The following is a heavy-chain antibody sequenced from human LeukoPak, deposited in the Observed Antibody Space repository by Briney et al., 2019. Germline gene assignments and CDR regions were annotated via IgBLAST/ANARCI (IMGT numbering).Heavy chain of an antibody. CDR2: ISYDGTDK. D-gene: IGHD6-13*01. CDR3: AKSLSGWWTPELDY. J-gene: IGHJ4*02. Sequence: GGSLRLSCVASGFIFSSYGINWVRQAPGKGLEWVAVISYDGTDKYYTDSVKGRFTISRDRSTNTVSLEMNSLRPEDTAVYYCAKSLSGWWTPELDYLGQGTLVTVSS. CDR1: GFIFSSYG. V-gene: IGHV3-30*18.